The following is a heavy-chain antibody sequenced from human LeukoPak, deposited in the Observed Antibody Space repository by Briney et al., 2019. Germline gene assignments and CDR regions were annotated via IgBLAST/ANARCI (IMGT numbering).Heavy chain of an antibody. CDR1: GYTFTSYD. D-gene: IGHD3-10*01. CDR2: INGANGDT. CDR3: ATERLGDAWFDP. Sequence: ASVKVSCKASGYTFTSYDIHWVRQATGQGLEWMGWINGANGDTKYSQRLQGRVTITRDTSANTVYMELNSLRFEDTAVYYCATERLGDAWFDPWGQGTLVTVSS. J-gene: IGHJ5*02. V-gene: IGHV1-3*01.